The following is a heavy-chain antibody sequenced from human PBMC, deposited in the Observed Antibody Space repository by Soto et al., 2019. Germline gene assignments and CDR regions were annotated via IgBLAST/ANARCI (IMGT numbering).Heavy chain of an antibody. D-gene: IGHD3-10*01. J-gene: IGHJ4*02. CDR1: GFTFTDYH. V-gene: IGHV3-30-3*01. CDR2: VSFEGSKK. Sequence: PGGSLRLSCAASGFTFTDYHMHWVRQAPGKGLEWVAVVSFEGSKKYYPDSVKGRFTISRDNSKSMVYLQMNSLRPEDTAVYYCARGRGGTSYFFDHWGQGTLVTVSS. CDR3: ARGRGGTSYFFDH.